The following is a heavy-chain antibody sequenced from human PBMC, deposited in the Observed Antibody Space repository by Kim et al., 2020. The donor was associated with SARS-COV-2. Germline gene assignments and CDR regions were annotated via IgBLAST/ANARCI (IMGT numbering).Heavy chain of an antibody. CDR2: LRSDGTT. Sequence: GGSLRLSCVASGFTVSYNYMNWVRQTPGKGLEWVSVLRSDGTTYYTDSVKGRFTISRDNSKNTLYLQMNSLRVEDTAFYYCARDGGSFYFDYWGRGTLVTVSS. CDR3: ARDGGSFYFDY. J-gene: IGHJ4*02. CDR1: GFTVSYNY. V-gene: IGHV3-53*01. D-gene: IGHD1-26*01.